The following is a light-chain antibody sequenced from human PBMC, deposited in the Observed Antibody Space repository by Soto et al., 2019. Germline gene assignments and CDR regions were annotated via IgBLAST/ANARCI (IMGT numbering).Light chain of an antibody. V-gene: IGKV1-5*03. J-gene: IGKJ1*01. CDR2: KAS. CDR3: QQRSNWPRT. Sequence: DIQMTQSPSTLSASVGARVPITCRASQSISRCLAWYPQHPGEAPKYLIYKASSLESGVPSRFSGSGSGTEFTLTISSLEPEDFAVYYCQQRSNWPRTFGQGTKVDI. CDR1: QSISRC.